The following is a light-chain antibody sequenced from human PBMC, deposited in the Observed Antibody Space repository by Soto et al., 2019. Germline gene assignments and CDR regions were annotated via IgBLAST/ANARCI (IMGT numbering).Light chain of an antibody. CDR1: NIGSKS. J-gene: IGLJ2*01. CDR3: QVWDTGSDHVV. Sequence: SYELTQPPSVSVAPGQTARITCGGNNIGSKSVHWYQQKPGQAPVLVVYDDSDRPSGIPERFSGSNSGNTATLTISRDEAGDEADYYCQVWDTGSDHVVFGGGTKVTVL. V-gene: IGLV3-21*02. CDR2: DDS.